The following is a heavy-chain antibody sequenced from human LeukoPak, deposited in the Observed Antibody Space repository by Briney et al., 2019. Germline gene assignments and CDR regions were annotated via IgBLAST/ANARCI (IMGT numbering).Heavy chain of an antibody. CDR1: GFTFSSFA. CDR3: AKFLAVIAARDSLYFQH. V-gene: IGHV3-23*01. CDR2: ISDSGGTT. D-gene: IGHD6-6*01. J-gene: IGHJ1*01. Sequence: GGSLRLSCAVSGFTFSSFAMSWVRQAPGKGLEWVSAISDSGGTTYYADSVKGRFTISRDNSKNTLYPQMSSLRAEDTAVYYCAKFLAVIAARDSLYFQHWGQGTLVTVSS.